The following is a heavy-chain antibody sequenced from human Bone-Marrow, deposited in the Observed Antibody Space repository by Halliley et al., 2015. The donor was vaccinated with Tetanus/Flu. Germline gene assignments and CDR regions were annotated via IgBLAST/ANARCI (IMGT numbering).Heavy chain of an antibody. CDR2: IYYSGSA. CDR3: ARDPAFGVVKDNYYHGLDV. D-gene: IGHD3-3*01. CDR1: GGSISSGGYY. J-gene: IGHJ6*02. V-gene: IGHV4-31*03. Sequence: TLSLTCTVSGGSISSGGYYWNWIRQHPGKGLEWIGYIYYSGSAYSNPSLKSRVTISLDTSKNQFSLKLSSVTAADTAVYYCARDPAFGVVKDNYYHGLDVWGQGTTVTVSS.